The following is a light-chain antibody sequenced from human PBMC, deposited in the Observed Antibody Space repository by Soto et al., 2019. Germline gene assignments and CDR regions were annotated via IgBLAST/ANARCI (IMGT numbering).Light chain of an antibody. CDR2: DAS. CDR3: QQRSNWPPRIT. CDR1: QSVSSS. V-gene: IGKV3-11*01. J-gene: IGKJ5*01. Sequence: EIVLTQSPATLSLSPGERATLSCSASQSVSSSLAWYQQKPGQAPRLLIYDASNRATGIPARFSGSGSGTDFTLTISSLEPEDFAVYYCQQRSNWPPRITFGQGTRLEIK.